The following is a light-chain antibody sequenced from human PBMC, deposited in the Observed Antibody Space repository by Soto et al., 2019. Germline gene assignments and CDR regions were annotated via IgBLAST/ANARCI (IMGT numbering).Light chain of an antibody. V-gene: IGKV3-20*01. J-gene: IGKJ5*01. Sequence: ILLPWCPVTLSLSPGERATLSCRASQSVSSKLAWYQQKPGQAPRLLISGASSRATGIPDRFSGSGSGTDFTLTISRLEPEDFAVYYCQQYGNSPITFGQGTRLEIK. CDR2: GAS. CDR1: QSVSSK. CDR3: QQYGNSPIT.